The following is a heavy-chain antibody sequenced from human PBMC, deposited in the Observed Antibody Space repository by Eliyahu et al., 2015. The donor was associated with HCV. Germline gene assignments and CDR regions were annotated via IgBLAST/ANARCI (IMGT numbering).Heavy chain of an antibody. CDR2: ISGSTSSI. J-gene: IGHJ4*02. Sequence: EVQLLESGGGLVQPGGSLKLSCAASGFNFFNYAMSWVRQAPGKGLEWVSVISGSTSSIYYAESVKGRFTISRDNSKNTLYLQINSLRPEDTAVYYCAKSEPSQRVAYYFDHWGQGALVTVSP. CDR1: GFNFFNYA. V-gene: IGHV3-23*01. D-gene: IGHD1-14*01. CDR3: AKSEPSQRVAYYFDH.